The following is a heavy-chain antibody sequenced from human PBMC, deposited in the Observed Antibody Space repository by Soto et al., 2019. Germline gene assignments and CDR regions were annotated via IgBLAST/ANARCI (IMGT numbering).Heavy chain of an antibody. Sequence: PSETLSLTCAVSGGPISSSNWWSWVRQPPGKGLEWIGEIYHSGSTNYNPSLKSRVTISVDKSKNQFSLKLSSVTAADTAVYYCARLAYYDFWSGYYWFDYWGQGTLVTVSS. V-gene: IGHV4-4*02. CDR2: IYHSGST. CDR1: GGPISSSNW. J-gene: IGHJ5*01. D-gene: IGHD3-3*01. CDR3: ARLAYYDFWSGYYWFDY.